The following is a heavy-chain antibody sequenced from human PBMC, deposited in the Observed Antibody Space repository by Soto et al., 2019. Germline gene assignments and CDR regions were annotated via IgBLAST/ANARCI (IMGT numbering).Heavy chain of an antibody. CDR3: AKDLLIWTIVVVPAANGARSSFDI. CDR2: ISGSGGST. CDR1: GFTFSRYA. D-gene: IGHD2-2*01. V-gene: IGHV3-23*01. J-gene: IGHJ3*02. Sequence: PGGNLRLSCAASGFTFSRYAMSWVRQAPGKGLERVSAISGSGGSTYYADSVKGRFTISRDNSKNTLYLQMNSLRAEDTAVYYCAKDLLIWTIVVVPAANGARSSFDIRGQGPIGTL.